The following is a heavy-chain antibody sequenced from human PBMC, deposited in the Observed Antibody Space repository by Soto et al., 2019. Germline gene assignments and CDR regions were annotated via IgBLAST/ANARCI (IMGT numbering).Heavy chain of an antibody. CDR1: GYTFTSYA. CDR2: INAGNGNT. CDR3: ARGGPLQAYSSAWYLDH. V-gene: IGHV1-3*01. D-gene: IGHD6-25*01. Sequence: GASVKVSCKASGYTFTSYAMHWVRQAPGQRLEWMGWINAGNGNTKYSQKFQGRVTITRDTSASTAYMELSSVTAADTAVYYCARGGPLQAYSSAWYLDHWGQGALVTVSS. J-gene: IGHJ4*02.